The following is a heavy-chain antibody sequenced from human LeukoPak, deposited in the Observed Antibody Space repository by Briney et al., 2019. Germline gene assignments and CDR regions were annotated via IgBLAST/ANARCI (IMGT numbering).Heavy chain of an antibody. V-gene: IGHV3-66*01. CDR3: ATLNNGYSYYDYGMDV. CDR1: GFTVSTNY. Sequence: GGTLRLSCAASGFTVSTNYLTWVRQAPGTGLEWFSIFYSAGGTYYAVPVKGRFTISRDNSKNMLYLQMNSLRAEDTAVYYCATLNNGYSYYDYGMDVWGQGSTVTASS. CDR2: FYSAGGT. D-gene: IGHD5-18*01. J-gene: IGHJ6*01.